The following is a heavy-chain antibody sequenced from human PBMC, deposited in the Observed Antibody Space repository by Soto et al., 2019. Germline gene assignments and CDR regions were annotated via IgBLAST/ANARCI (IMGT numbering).Heavy chain of an antibody. V-gene: IGHV4-59*01. Sequence: SETLSLTCTVSGGSISSYYWIWIRQPPGKGLEWIGYIYYSGSTNYNPSLKSRVTISVDTSKNQFSLKLSSVTAADTAVYYCARGESGYDDFAYWGQGTLVTVSS. CDR1: GGSISSYY. CDR2: IYYSGST. J-gene: IGHJ4*02. D-gene: IGHD5-12*01. CDR3: ARGESGYDDFAY.